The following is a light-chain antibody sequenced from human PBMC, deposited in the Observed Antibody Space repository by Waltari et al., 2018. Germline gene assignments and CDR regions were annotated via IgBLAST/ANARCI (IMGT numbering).Light chain of an antibody. V-gene: IGKV1-5*01. J-gene: IGKJ4*01. CDR2: KAS. Sequence: DIQMTQSPSSMSASVGDKVTITSQASQSISSWLAWYQQKPGRAPKPLIYKASSLESGVPSRFSGSGSGTDFTLTISSLQPEDFATYYCQQYNSAPLTFGGGTKVEIK. CDR1: QSISSW. CDR3: QQYNSAPLT.